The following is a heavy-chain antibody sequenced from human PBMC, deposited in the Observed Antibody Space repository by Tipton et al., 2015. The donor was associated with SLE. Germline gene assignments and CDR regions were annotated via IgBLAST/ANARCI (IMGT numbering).Heavy chain of an antibody. CDR2: IYHSGST. J-gene: IGHJ4*02. V-gene: IGHV4-30-2*01. CDR3: ARDQPTVVNRSLGY. Sequence: TLSLTCAVSGGSISSGGYSWSWIRQPPGKGLEWIGYIYHSGSTYYNPSLKSRVTISVDRSKNQFSLKLSSVTAADTAVYYCARDQPTVVNRSLGYWGQGTLVTVSS. D-gene: IGHD4-23*01. CDR1: GGSISSGGYS.